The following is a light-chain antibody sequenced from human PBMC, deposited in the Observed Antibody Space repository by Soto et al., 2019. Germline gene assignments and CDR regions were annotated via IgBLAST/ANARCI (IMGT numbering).Light chain of an antibody. CDR3: QHYDTSPRT. CDR2: GAS. J-gene: IGKJ1*01. Sequence: EIVLTQSPGTLSLSPGERATLSCRASQSVSSNYLAWYQQKRGQAPRLLIYGASSRATGIPTRFSGSGSGTDFTLTISRQESEDFAVYYCQHYDTSPRTVGQGTKVEI. V-gene: IGKV3-20*01. CDR1: QSVSSNY.